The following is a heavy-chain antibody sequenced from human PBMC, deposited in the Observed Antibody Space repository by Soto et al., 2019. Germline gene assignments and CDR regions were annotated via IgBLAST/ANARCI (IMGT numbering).Heavy chain of an antibody. Sequence: SETLSLTCTVSGASISSYYWSWIRQPPGEGLEWIGYIYYSGSTNYNPSLKSRVTISVDTSKNQFSLKLSSVTAADTAVYYCAEMVRGVIIPSYWFDPWGQGTLVTVSS. D-gene: IGHD3-10*01. CDR2: IYYSGST. J-gene: IGHJ5*02. CDR3: AEMVRGVIIPSYWFDP. V-gene: IGHV4-59*08. CDR1: GASISSYY.